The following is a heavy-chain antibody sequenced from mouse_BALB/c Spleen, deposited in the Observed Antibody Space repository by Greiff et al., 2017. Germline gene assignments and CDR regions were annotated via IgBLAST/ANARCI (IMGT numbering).Heavy chain of an antibody. CDR2: ISYDGSN. V-gene: IGHV3-6*02. D-gene: IGHD2-2*01. CDR3: ARVYGYDVDWYFDV. J-gene: IGHJ1*01. CDR1: GYSITSGYY. Sequence: EVKLVESGPGLVKPSQSLSLTCSVTGYSITSGYYWNWIRQFPGNKLEWMGYISYDGSNNYNPSLKNRISITRDTSKNQFFLKLNSVTTEDTATYYCARVYGYDVDWYFDVWGAGTTVTVSS.